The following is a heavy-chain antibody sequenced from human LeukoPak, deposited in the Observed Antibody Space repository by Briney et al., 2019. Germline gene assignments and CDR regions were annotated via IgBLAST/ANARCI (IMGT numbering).Heavy chain of an antibody. V-gene: IGHV3-48*01. CDR1: GFTFSSYA. CDR2: ISSSSSPI. D-gene: IGHD5-18*01. J-gene: IGHJ4*02. CDR3: TRDSSSTAQLFDY. Sequence: GGSLRLSRAPSGFTFSSYAMSGVRQAPGKGVEGGSYISSSSSPIYYAASVKGRFTISRDNAKNSLYLQMNSLRAEDTAVYYCTRDSSSTAQLFDYWGQGTLVTVSS.